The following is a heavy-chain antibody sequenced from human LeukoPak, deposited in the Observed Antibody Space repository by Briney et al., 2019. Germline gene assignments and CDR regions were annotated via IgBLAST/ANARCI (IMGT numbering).Heavy chain of an antibody. Sequence: GASVKVSCKASGYTFTSYGISWVRQAPGQGLEWTGWISAYNGNTNYAQKLQGRVTMTTDTSTSTAYMELRSLRSDDTAVCYCARKGYSSGWYVYYFDYWGQGTLVTVSS. J-gene: IGHJ4*02. D-gene: IGHD6-19*01. CDR1: GYTFTSYG. CDR2: ISAYNGNT. CDR3: ARKGYSSGWYVYYFDY. V-gene: IGHV1-18*01.